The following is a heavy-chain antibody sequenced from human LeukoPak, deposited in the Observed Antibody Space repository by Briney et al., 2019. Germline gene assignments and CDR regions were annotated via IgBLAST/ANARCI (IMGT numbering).Heavy chain of an antibody. CDR1: GFTFSSYW. Sequence: GGSLRLSCAASGFTFSSYWMNWVRQAPGKGLEWVANIKQDGSEKYYVDSVQGRFTISRDNSKSSLYLQMNSLRVEDTAVYYCARDETGGHFENWGQGTLVTVSS. J-gene: IGHJ4*02. V-gene: IGHV3-7*01. D-gene: IGHD3-10*01. CDR3: ARDETGGHFEN. CDR2: IKQDGSEK.